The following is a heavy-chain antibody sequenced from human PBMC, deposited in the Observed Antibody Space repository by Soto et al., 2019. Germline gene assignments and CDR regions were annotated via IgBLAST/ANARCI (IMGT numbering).Heavy chain of an antibody. D-gene: IGHD6-6*01. J-gene: IGHJ5*02. Sequence: SETLSLTCTVSGGSISSYYWSWIRQPPGKGLEWIGYIYYSGSTNYNPSLKSRVTISVDTSKNQFSLRLSSVTAADTAVYYCATYSSSGWFDPWGQGTLVTVSS. V-gene: IGHV4-59*12. CDR2: IYYSGST. CDR3: ATYSSSGWFDP. CDR1: GGSISSYY.